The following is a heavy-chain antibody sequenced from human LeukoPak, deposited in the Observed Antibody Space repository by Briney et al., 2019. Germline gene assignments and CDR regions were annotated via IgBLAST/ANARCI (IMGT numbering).Heavy chain of an antibody. CDR2: IYYSGST. CDR1: GGSISSYY. J-gene: IGHJ4*02. D-gene: IGHD5-18*01. Sequence: SETLSLTCTVSGGSISSYYWSWIRQPPGKGLEWIGYIYYSGSTNYNPSLKSRVTISVDTSKNQFSLKLSSVTAADTAVYYCAIQPGYSCGYNYWGQGTLVTVSS. V-gene: IGHV4-59*01. CDR3: AIQPGYSCGYNY.